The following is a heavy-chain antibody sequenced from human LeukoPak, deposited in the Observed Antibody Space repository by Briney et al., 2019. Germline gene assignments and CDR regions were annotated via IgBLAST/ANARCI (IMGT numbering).Heavy chain of an antibody. CDR2: INGDGSST. CDR3: ARVESLWLPFDY. V-gene: IGHV3-74*01. CDR1: GFTFSSHW. Sequence: PGRSLRLSCAASGFTFSSHWMHWVRHAPGKGLVWVSRINGDGSSTNYADSVKGRFTISRDNAKNTLYLQMNSLRAEDTAVYYCARVESLWLPFDYWGQGTLVTVSS. D-gene: IGHD5-18*01. J-gene: IGHJ4*02.